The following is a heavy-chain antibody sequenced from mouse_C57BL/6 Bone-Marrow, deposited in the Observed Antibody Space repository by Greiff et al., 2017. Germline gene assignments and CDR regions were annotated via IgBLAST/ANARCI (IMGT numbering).Heavy chain of an antibody. CDR3: TRGGTTVVATWRSYYFDY. CDR1: GYTFTSYW. Sequence: VQLQQSGTVLARPGASVKMSCKTSGYTFTSYWMHWVKQRPGQGLEWIGALYPGNSDTSYNQKFKGKAKLTAVTSASTAYMELSSLTNEDSAVYYCTRGGTTVVATWRSYYFDYWGQGTTLTVSS. V-gene: IGHV1-5*01. J-gene: IGHJ2*01. CDR2: LYPGNSDT. D-gene: IGHD1-1*01.